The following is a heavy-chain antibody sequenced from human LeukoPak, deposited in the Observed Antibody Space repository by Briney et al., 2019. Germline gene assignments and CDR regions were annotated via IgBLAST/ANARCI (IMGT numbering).Heavy chain of an antibody. V-gene: IGHV5-51*01. CDR2: IYPGDSDT. J-gene: IGHJ3*01. Sequence: GESLKISCKGSGYTFISHWIGWVRQMPGKGLEWMGIIYPGDSDTRYSPSFQGQVTFSVDKSISTAYLQWSSLKASDTAIYYCARRPKETFDSWGQGTMVTVSS. CDR1: GYTFISHW. CDR3: ARRPKETFDS.